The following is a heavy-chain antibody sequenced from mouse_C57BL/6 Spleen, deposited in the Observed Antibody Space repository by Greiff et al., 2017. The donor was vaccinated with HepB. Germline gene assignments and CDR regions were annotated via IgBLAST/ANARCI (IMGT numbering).Heavy chain of an antibody. J-gene: IGHJ3*01. D-gene: IGHD2-3*01. CDR1: GYTFTDYY. V-gene: IGHV1-26*01. Sequence: EVMLQQSGPELVKPGASVKISCKASGYTFTDYYMNWVKQSHGKSLEWIGDINPNNGGTSYNQKFKGKATLTVDKSSSTAYMELRSLTSEDSAVYYCARSRGYDPWFAYWGQGTLVTVSA. CDR2: INPNNGGT. CDR3: ARSRGYDPWFAY.